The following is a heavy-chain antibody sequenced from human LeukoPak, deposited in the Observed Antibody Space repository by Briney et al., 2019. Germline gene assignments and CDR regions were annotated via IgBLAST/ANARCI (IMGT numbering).Heavy chain of an antibody. Sequence: ASVKVSCKASGYTFTNYALHWVRQAPGQRFEWMAWINAGNGDTKYSQTFQGRVTITADKSTSTAYMELSSLRSEDTAVYYCARDGTRGYSYGAIDYWGQGTLVTVSS. J-gene: IGHJ4*02. CDR3: ARDGTRGYSYGAIDY. CDR1: GYTFTNYA. D-gene: IGHD5-18*01. CDR2: INAGNGDT. V-gene: IGHV1-3*01.